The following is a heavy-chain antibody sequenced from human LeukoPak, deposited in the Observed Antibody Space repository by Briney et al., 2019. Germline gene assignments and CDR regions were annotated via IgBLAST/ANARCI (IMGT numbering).Heavy chain of an antibody. D-gene: IGHD2-2*01. CDR1: GFTFSTYG. J-gene: IGHJ3*01. CDR2: IWYGGSNT. Sequence: PGRSLRLSCAASGFTFSTYGMHWVRQAPGKGLEWVAVIWYGGSNTYYADSVKGRFTISRDNAKNTLYLQMNSLRAEDTAVYYCTRTEYCSPTSCKYASFWGQGTMVTVSS. V-gene: IGHV3-33*08. CDR3: TRTEYCSPTSCKYASF.